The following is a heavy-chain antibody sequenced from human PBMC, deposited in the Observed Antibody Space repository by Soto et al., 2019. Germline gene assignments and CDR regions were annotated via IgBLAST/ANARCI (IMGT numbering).Heavy chain of an antibody. Sequence: PSETLSLTCTVSGDTIISTRWWSWVRLSPGKGLEWIGEIYHLGRTNYNPSLKSRVTLSIDKSNNQFSLTLTSVTAADTAVYFCARTGKFYYYDTTGLPFDPWGPGILLTVSS. CDR3: ARTGKFYYYDTTGLPFDP. V-gene: IGHV4-4*02. CDR1: GDTIISTRW. J-gene: IGHJ5*02. D-gene: IGHD3-22*01. CDR2: IYHLGRT.